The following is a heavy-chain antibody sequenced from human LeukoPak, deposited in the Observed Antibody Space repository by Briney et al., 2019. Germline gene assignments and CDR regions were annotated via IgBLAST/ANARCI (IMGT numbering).Heavy chain of an antibody. Sequence: RSSETLSLTCTVSGGSISNYYWSWIRQPPGKGLDWIGYIYYSESTNYNPSLKSRVTISVDASKNQFSLNLTSVTAADTAVYFCARGTPLRVLDYWGQGTLVTVSS. CDR2: IYYSEST. CDR1: GGSISNYY. CDR3: ARGTPLRVLDY. D-gene: IGHD1/OR15-1a*01. J-gene: IGHJ4*02. V-gene: IGHV4-59*01.